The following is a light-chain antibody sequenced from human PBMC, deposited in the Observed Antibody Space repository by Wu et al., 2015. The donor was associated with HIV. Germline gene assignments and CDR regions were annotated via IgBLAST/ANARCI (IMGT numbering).Light chain of an antibody. Sequence: DIQMTQSPSTLSASVGDRVTITCRASQSISSWLAWYQQKPGKAPKLLIYEASSLGSGVPSRFSGSGSGTEFTLTVSSLQPDDFATYYCQQYSSYTCSFGQGTKLEI. J-gene: IGKJ2*04. CDR3: QQYSSYTCS. CDR2: EAS. V-gene: IGKV1-5*03. CDR1: QSISSW.